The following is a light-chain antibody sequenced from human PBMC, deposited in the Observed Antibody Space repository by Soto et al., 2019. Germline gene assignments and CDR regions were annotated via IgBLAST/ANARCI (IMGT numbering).Light chain of an antibody. CDR3: YSYAGENLYV. Sequence: QSALTQPASVSASPGQSITIPCTGTSRDVGSYNLVCWFQQHPAKVPKLLTYEGTKRPSGLSHRLSGSKSGTTASLTISGLQAEDEAHYYSYSYAGENLYVSGTGPQVTVL. CDR1: SRDVGSYNL. J-gene: IGLJ1*01. CDR2: EGT. V-gene: IGLV2-23*01.